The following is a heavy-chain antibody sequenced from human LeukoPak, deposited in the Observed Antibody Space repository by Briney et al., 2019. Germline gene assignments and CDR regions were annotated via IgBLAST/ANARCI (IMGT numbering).Heavy chain of an antibody. V-gene: IGHV4-34*01. CDR1: GGPFSGYY. CDR2: VNHVGST. J-gene: IGHJ6*03. Sequence: SETLSLTCAVHGGPFSGYYWSLIRQPPGKGLEWIGEVNHVGSTNYNPSLTSRVTISVDTCKNQFSLKLSSVTAADTTVYYCARHIGGRYYYYYMDVWGKGTTVTVSS. CDR3: ARHIGGRYYYYYMDV. D-gene: IGHD2-21*01.